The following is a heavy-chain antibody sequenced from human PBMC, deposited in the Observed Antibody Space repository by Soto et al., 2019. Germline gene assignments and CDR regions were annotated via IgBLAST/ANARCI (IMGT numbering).Heavy chain of an antibody. CDR1: GGSISSYY. Sequence: PSETLSLTCTVSGGSISSYYRSWIRQPPGKGLEWIGYIYYSGSPNYSPSLKSRVTISIDTSKIHFSLKLSSVTAADTAVYYCARAKGYYIPTTSYFYYYGMDVGGQGTTVTVSS. CDR2: IYYSGSP. D-gene: IGHD3-3*01. J-gene: IGHJ6*02. V-gene: IGHV4-59*01. CDR3: ARAKGYYIPTTSYFYYYGMDV.